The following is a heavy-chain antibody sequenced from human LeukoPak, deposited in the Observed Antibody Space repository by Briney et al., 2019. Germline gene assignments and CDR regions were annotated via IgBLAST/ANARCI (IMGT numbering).Heavy chain of an antibody. CDR2: ISSSGSTI. CDR1: GFTFSSYE. V-gene: IGHV3-48*03. J-gene: IGHJ4*02. D-gene: IGHD1-20*01. Sequence: GGSLRLSCAASGFTFSSYEMNWVRQAPGKGLEWVSYISSSGSTIYYADSVKGRFTISRDNAKNSLYLQMNSQRAEDTAVYYCARRDLLTGTFDYWGQGTLVTVSS. CDR3: ARRDLLTGTFDY.